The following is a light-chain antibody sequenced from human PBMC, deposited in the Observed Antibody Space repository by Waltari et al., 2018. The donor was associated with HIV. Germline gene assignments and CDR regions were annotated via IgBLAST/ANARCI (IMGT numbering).Light chain of an antibody. CDR2: DAS. V-gene: IGKV1D-16*01. J-gene: IGKJ4*01. CDR3: QQYHTYPLT. Sequence: DIQMTQSPSSLSASVGDRVTMSCRASQSINRALAWYQQKSETAPKSLIYDASSFQSGVPSRVSGSVFGADFNLTISALHPEDFATYYCQQYHTYPLTFGGGTRVEIK. CDR1: QSINRA.